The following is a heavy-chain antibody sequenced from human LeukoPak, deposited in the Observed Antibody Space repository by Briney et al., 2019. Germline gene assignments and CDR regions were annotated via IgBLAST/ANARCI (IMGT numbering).Heavy chain of an antibody. CDR1: GGFISSYY. CDR2: IYYSGST. CDR3: AREKDYSSGWALFDY. D-gene: IGHD6-19*01. J-gene: IGHJ4*02. Sequence: SETLSLTCTVSGGFISSYYWSWIRQPPGKGLEWIGYIYYSGSTNYNPSLKSRVTISVDTSKNQFSLKLSSVTAADTAVYYCAREKDYSSGWALFDYWGQGTLVTVSS. V-gene: IGHV4-59*12.